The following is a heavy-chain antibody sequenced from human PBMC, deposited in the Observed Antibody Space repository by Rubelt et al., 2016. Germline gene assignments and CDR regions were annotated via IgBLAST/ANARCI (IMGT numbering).Heavy chain of an antibody. D-gene: IGHD4-17*01. V-gene: IGHV3-9*01. J-gene: IGHJ4*02. Sequence: NSGSIGYADSVKGRFTISRDNAKNSLYLQMNSLRAEDTALYYCAKPNYGDYEPPDYWGQGTLVTVSS. CDR3: AKPNYGDYEPPDY. CDR2: NSGSI.